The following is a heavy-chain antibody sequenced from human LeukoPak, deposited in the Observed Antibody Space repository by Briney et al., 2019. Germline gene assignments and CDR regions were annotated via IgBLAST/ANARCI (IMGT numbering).Heavy chain of an antibody. CDR1: GYTLTELS. D-gene: IGHD2-15*01. CDR3: AKDRGSSFDY. V-gene: IGHV3-30*02. CDR2: IRYDGSNK. J-gene: IGHJ4*02. Sequence: GASVKVSCKVSGYTLTELSMHWVRQAPGKGLEWVAFIRYDGSNKYYADSVRGRFTISRDNSKNTLYLQMNSLRAEDTAVYYCAKDRGSSFDYWGQGTLVTVSS.